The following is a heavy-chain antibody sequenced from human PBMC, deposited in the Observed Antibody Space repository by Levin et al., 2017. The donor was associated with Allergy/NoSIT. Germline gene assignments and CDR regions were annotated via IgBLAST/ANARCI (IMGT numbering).Heavy chain of an antibody. Sequence: MSSETLSLTCSVSGGSVSSGTYYWSWIRRPPGKGLEWIGYINYRGGTKYNPSLESRVTISVDTSKNEFSLKVTSVTAADTAVYYCARNRIIVAGGNDYYYGMDVWGQGTTVTVSS. V-gene: IGHV4-61*01. D-gene: IGHD5-12*01. J-gene: IGHJ6*02. CDR1: GGSVSSGTYY. CDR3: ARNRIIVAGGNDYYYGMDV. CDR2: INYRGGT.